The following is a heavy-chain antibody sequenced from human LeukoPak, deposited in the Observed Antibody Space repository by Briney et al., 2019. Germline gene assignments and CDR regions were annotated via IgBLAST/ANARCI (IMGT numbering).Heavy chain of an antibody. V-gene: IGHV3-23*01. CDR2: ISGSGGST. D-gene: IGHD3-9*01. Sequence: PGGSLRLSFAASGFTFSSYAMSWVRQAPGKGLEWVSAISGSGGSTYYADSVKGRFTISRDNSKNTLYLQMNSLRAEDTAVYYCAKDGAVLRYFDWLPSDYFDYWGQGTLVTVSS. CDR1: GFTFSSYA. J-gene: IGHJ4*02. CDR3: AKDGAVLRYFDWLPSDYFDY.